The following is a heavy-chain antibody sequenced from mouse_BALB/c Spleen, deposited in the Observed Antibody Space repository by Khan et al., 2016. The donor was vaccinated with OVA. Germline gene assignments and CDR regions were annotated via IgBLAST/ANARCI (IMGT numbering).Heavy chain of an antibody. CDR3: ARSYGSWAMDY. D-gene: IGHD1-1*01. CDR1: GDSITSGF. V-gene: IGHV3-8*02. Sequence: EVQLVESGPSLVKPSQTLSLTCSVTGDSITSGFWNWIRKFPGNKFEYLGYITYSGNIYYNPSLKSRISITRNTSKSQYYLQLNSVTTEGTATYYCARSYGSWAMDYWGHGTSVTVSS. CDR2: ITYSGNI. J-gene: IGHJ4*01.